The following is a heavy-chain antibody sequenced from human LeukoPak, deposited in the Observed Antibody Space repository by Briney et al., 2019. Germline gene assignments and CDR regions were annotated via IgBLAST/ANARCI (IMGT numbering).Heavy chain of an antibody. D-gene: IGHD5-24*01. CDR1: GGSISSGGYS. Sequence: PSQTLSLTCAVSGGSISSGGYSWSWIRQPPGKGLEWIGYIYHSGSTYYNPSLKSRVTISVDRSKNQFSLKLSSVTAADTAVYYCARLLGGPLDGRFDYWGQGTLVTVSS. CDR2: IYHSGST. CDR3: ARLLGGPLDGRFDY. J-gene: IGHJ4*02. V-gene: IGHV4-30-2*01.